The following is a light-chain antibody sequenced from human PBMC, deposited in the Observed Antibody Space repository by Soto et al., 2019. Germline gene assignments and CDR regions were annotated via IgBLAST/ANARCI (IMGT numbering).Light chain of an antibody. CDR2: GVS. Sequence: QSALTQPPSASGSPGQSVTISCTGTSSDVGAYNYVSWYQQHPGKAPRLMIHGVSKRPSGVPDRFSASKSGNTASLTVSGPQGEDESDYYCSSHGGSNYFYVVGTGTNVTVL. J-gene: IGLJ1*01. V-gene: IGLV2-8*01. CDR3: SSHGGSNYFYV. CDR1: SSDVGAYNY.